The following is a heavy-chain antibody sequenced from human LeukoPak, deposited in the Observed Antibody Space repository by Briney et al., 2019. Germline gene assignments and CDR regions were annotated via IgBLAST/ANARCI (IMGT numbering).Heavy chain of an antibody. Sequence: SQTLSLTCVISGDSVSSNNAAWSWIRQSPSRGLEWLGRTYYRSKWYNDYAVSVKGRISINPDTSKKQFSLQLNSVTPEDTAVYHCARGSANAFDVWGQGTMVTVSS. J-gene: IGHJ3*01. V-gene: IGHV6-1*01. CDR1: GDSVSSNNAA. CDR2: TYYRSKWYN. CDR3: ARGSANAFDV.